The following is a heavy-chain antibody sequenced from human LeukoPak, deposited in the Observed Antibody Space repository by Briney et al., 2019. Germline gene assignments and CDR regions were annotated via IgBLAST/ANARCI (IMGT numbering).Heavy chain of an antibody. V-gene: IGHV1-69*01. Sequence: SVKVSCKASGGTVSSYAISWVRQAPGQGLEWMGGIIPIFGTANYAQKFQGRVTITADESTSTAYMELSSLRSEDTAVYYCARDRRGLRYFDWLHYMDVWGKGTTVTVS. CDR2: IIPIFGTA. CDR3: ARDRRGLRYFDWLHYMDV. D-gene: IGHD3-9*01. J-gene: IGHJ6*03. CDR1: GGTVSSYA.